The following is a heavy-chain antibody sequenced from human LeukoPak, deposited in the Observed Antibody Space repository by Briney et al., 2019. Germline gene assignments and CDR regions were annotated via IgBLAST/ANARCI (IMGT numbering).Heavy chain of an antibody. Sequence: GASVKVSCKASGGTFSSYAISWVRQAPGQGLEWMGGIIPIFGTANYAQKFQGRVTITADESTSTAYMELSSLRSEDTAVYYCARVSSNVAPFDYWGQGTLVTVSS. CDR1: GGTFSSYA. D-gene: IGHD2-15*01. V-gene: IGHV1-69*13. CDR2: IIPIFGTA. CDR3: ARVSSNVAPFDY. J-gene: IGHJ4*02.